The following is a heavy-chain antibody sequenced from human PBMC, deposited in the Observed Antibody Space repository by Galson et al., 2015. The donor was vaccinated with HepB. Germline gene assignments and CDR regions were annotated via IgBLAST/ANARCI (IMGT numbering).Heavy chain of an antibody. D-gene: IGHD6-13*01. Sequence: PALVKPTQTLTLTCTVSGFSLSNARMGVSWIRQPPGKALEWLAHIFSNDEKSYSTSLKSRLTISKDTSKSQVVLTMTNMDPVDTATYYCARIRLGESSSWYFSSGTRDQFSSWFDPWGQGTLVTVSS. CDR1: GFSLSNARMG. V-gene: IGHV2-26*01. J-gene: IGHJ5*02. CDR3: ARIRLGESSSWYFSSGTRDQFSSWFDP. CDR2: IFSNDEK.